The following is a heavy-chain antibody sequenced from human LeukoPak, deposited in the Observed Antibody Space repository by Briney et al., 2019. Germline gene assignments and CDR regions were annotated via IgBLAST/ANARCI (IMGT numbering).Heavy chain of an antibody. CDR1: GYTFTNYF. J-gene: IGHJ6*02. V-gene: IGHV1-46*01. D-gene: IGHD3-10*01. CDR2: INPSDGST. Sequence: ASVKVSCKASGYTFTNYFIHWVRQAPGQGLEWMGIINPSDGSTSYAQKFQGRVAMTRDTSTSTVYMELSRLRSDDTAVYYCAREELLWFGAYYYGMDVWGQGTTVTVSS. CDR3: AREELLWFGAYYYGMDV.